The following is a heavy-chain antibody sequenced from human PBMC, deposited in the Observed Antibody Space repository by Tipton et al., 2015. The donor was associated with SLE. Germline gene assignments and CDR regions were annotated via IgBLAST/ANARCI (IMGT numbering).Heavy chain of an antibody. Sequence: TLSLTCTVSGGSISSGSYYWSWIRQPAGKGLEWIGRIYTSGSTNYNPSLKSRVTISVDTSKNQFSLKLSSVTAADTAVYYCAGVPGIAAAGTHYWGQGTLVTVSS. J-gene: IGHJ4*02. CDR2: IYTSGST. CDR3: AGVPGIAAAGTHY. D-gene: IGHD6-13*01. CDR1: GGSISSGSYY. V-gene: IGHV4-61*02.